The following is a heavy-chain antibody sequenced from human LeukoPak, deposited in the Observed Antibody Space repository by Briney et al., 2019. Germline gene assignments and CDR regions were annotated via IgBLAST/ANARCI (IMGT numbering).Heavy chain of an antibody. V-gene: IGHV3-23*01. CDR3: ARGDWAPFDY. Sequence: GGSLRLSCAASGFTFSSYAMSWVRQAPGKGLEWVSDISGSGGSIYYADSVKGRFTISRVNSKNSLYLQMNSLRAEDTAVYYCARGDWAPFDYWGQGSLLTVSS. CDR2: ISGSGGSI. CDR1: GFTFSSYA. D-gene: IGHD2-21*02. J-gene: IGHJ4*02.